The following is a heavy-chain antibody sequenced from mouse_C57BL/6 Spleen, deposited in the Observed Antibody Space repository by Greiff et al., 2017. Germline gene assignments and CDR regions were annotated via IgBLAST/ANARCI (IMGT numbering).Heavy chain of an antibody. Sequence: QVQLQQPGAELVRPGSSVKLSCKASGYTFTSYWMDWVKQRPGQGLEWIGNIYPSDSETHYNQKFKDKDTLTVDKSSSTAYMQLSSLTSEDSAVYYCALITTVVATNAMDYWGQGTSVTVSS. J-gene: IGHJ4*01. CDR3: ALITTVVATNAMDY. V-gene: IGHV1-61*01. CDR1: GYTFTSYW. D-gene: IGHD1-1*01. CDR2: IYPSDSET.